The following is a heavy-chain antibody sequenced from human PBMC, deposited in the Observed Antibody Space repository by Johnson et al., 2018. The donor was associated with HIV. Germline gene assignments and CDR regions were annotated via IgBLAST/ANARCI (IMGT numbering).Heavy chain of an antibody. CDR1: GVTFSNYA. D-gene: IGHD6-13*01. CDR2: ISGSGDTA. J-gene: IGHJ3*02. V-gene: IGHV3-23*01. Sequence: AAGGVTFSNYAMSWVRQAPGKGLEWVSAISGSGDTAYYADSVKGRFTISRDNSKNTLFLQMNSLRAEDTAVYYCASWGVGSSWNHDAFDIWGQGTMVTVSS. CDR3: ASWGVGSSWNHDAFDI.